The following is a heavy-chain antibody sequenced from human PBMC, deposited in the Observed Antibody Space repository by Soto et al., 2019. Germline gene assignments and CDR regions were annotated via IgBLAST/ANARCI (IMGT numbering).Heavy chain of an antibody. Sequence: GGSLSLSCAASGFTFSSYDMHWVRQATGKGLEWVSAIGTAGDTYYPGSVKGRFTISRENAKNSLYLQMNSLRAGDTAVYYCARGGYCSGGSCYPPGRFDPWGQGTLVTVSS. V-gene: IGHV3-13*01. D-gene: IGHD2-15*01. CDR1: GFTFSSYD. CDR3: ARGGYCSGGSCYPPGRFDP. CDR2: IGTAGDT. J-gene: IGHJ5*02.